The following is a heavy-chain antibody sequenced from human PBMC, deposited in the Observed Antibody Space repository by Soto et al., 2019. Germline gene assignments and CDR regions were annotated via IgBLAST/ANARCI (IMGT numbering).Heavy chain of an antibody. D-gene: IGHD2-2*01. V-gene: IGHV4-30-4*08. CDR1: GGPINSGSYY. CDR3: ARATIVLVPAAMVSHWFDP. Sequence: PSETLSLTCTVSGGPINSGSYYWGWIRQPPGKGLEWIGYIYYSGSTYYNPSLKSRVTISVDTSKNQFSLKLSSVTAADTAVYYCARATIVLVPAAMVSHWFDPWGQGTLVTVSS. J-gene: IGHJ5*02. CDR2: IYYSGST.